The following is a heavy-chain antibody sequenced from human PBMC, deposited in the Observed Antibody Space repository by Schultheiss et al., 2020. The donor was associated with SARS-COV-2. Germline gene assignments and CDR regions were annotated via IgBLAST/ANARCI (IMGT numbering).Heavy chain of an antibody. D-gene: IGHD5-12*01. Sequence: SLLLSCAASGFTFSSYAMSWVRQAPGKGLEWVANIKQDGSEKNYVDSVKGRFTISRDNSKNTLYLQMNSLRAEYTAVYYCAKRPSGSDAFDIWGQGTTVTVSS. CDR1: GFTFSSYA. J-gene: IGHJ3*02. CDR2: IKQDGSEK. V-gene: IGHV3-7*01. CDR3: AKRPSGSDAFDI.